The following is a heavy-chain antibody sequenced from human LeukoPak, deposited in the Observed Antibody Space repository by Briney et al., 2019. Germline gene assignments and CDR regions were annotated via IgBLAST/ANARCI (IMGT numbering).Heavy chain of an antibody. CDR1: GGSFSGYY. D-gene: IGHD3-3*01. V-gene: IGHV4-34*01. J-gene: IGHJ4*02. Sequence: SETLSLTCAVYGGSFSGYYWSWIRQPPGKGLEWIGEINHSRNTNYNPSLKSRVTVSVDTSKNQFSLKVNSVTAADTAVYYCARARRDSGYYSVDYRGQGALVTVSS. CDR3: ARARRDSGYYSVDY. CDR2: INHSRNT.